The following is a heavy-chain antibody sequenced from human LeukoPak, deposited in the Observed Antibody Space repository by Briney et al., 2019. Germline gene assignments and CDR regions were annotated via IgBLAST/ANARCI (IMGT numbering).Heavy chain of an antibody. CDR2: IIPVFGTS. V-gene: IGHV1-69*13. D-gene: IGHD2-2*02. CDR1: GGTFSSYA. CDR3: ARVTGGRYCSTTSCYMRGWFDP. Sequence: ASVKVSCKASGGTFSSYAISWVRQAPGQGLEWMGGIIPVFGTSNYAQKFQGRVTITADESTRTAYIELSSLRSEDTAVYYCARVTGGRYCSTTSCYMRGWFDPWGQGTLVTVSS. J-gene: IGHJ5*02.